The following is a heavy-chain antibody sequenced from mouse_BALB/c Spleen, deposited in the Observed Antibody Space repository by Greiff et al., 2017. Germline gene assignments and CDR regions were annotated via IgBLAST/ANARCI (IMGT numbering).Heavy chain of an antibody. CDR2: ISSGGGST. Sequence: EVKLVESGGGLVKPGGSLKLSCAASGFAFSSYDMSWVRQTPEKRLEWVAYISSGGGSTYYPDTVKGRFTISRDNAKNTLYLQMSSLKSEDTAMYYCARELLFAMDYWGQGTSVTVSS. V-gene: IGHV5-12-1*01. CDR3: ARELLFAMDY. D-gene: IGHD2-1*01. CDR1: GFAFSSYD. J-gene: IGHJ4*01.